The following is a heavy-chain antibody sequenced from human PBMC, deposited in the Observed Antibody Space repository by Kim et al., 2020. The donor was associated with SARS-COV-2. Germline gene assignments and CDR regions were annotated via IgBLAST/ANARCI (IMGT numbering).Heavy chain of an antibody. CDR3: ARHEYGDYQLNI. Sequence: SETLSLTCTVSGASITSYYWSWIRQPPGKGLEWIGYMYYSGSNNYNPSLKSRVTISVDTSKNQFSLKLSSVTAADTAVYYCARHEYGDYQLNIWGQGTRVTVSS. J-gene: IGHJ3*02. CDR2: MYYSGSN. D-gene: IGHD4-17*01. CDR1: GASITSYY. V-gene: IGHV4-59*08.